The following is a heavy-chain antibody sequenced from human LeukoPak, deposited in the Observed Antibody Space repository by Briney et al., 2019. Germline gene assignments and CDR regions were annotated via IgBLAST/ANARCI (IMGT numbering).Heavy chain of an antibody. Sequence: PSETLSLTCTVSGGSISSYYWSWIRQPPGKGLEWIGYIYYSGSTNYNPSLKSRVTISVDTSKNQFSLKLSSVTAADTAVYYCARVLVAVAGADYWGQGTLVTVSS. V-gene: IGHV4-59*01. J-gene: IGHJ4*02. CDR3: ARVLVAVAGADY. CDR1: GGSISSYY. D-gene: IGHD6-19*01. CDR2: IYYSGST.